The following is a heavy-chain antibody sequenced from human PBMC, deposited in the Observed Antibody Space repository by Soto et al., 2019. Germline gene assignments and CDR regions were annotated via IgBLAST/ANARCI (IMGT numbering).Heavy chain of an antibody. CDR1: GFTFSTFS. V-gene: IGHV3-21*02. CDR3: TRRGDCTSAICYLFGSSWYFDL. CDR2: ITTTNDD. D-gene: IGHD2-2*01. J-gene: IGHJ2*01. Sequence: EVQLVESGGGLVRPGGSLRLSCEASGFTFSTFSMIWVRQAPGKGLEWVSSITTTNDDNYADSVKGRFTVSRDNAKKSLYLHMTNLTAEDTALYYCTRRGDCTSAICYLFGSSWYFDLWGRGTLVTVSS.